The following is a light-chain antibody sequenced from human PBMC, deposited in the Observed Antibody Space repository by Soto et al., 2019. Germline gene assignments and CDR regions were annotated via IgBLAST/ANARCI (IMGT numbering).Light chain of an antibody. Sequence: AIQMTQSPSSLSASVGDRVTISCRASQGIRNALGWYQQKPGEAPTLLIYAASTLQSGVPSRFSGSGSGTDFTLTISSLQPEDFATYYCLQDYNFPFTFGPGTKVDIK. V-gene: IGKV1-6*01. CDR3: LQDYNFPFT. CDR2: AAS. CDR1: QGIRNA. J-gene: IGKJ3*01.